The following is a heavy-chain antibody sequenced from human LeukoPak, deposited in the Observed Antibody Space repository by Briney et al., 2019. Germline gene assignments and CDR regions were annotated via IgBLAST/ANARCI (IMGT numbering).Heavy chain of an antibody. CDR3: ARDKPDYGDYGNYFDY. D-gene: IGHD4-17*01. V-gene: IGHV4-31*03. CDR1: GGSISSGGYY. CDR2: IYYSGST. J-gene: IGHJ4*02. Sequence: SETLSLTCTVSGGSISSGGYYWSWIRQHPGKGLEWIGYIYYSGSTYYNPSLKSRVTISVDTSKNQFSLKLSSVTAADTAVYYCARDKPDYGDYGNYFDYWGQGTLVTVSS.